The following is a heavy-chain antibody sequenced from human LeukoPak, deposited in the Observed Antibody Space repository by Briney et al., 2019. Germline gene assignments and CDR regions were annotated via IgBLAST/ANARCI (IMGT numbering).Heavy chain of an antibody. V-gene: IGHV3-21*01. J-gene: IGHJ5*02. CDR1: GFTLSNYD. CDR2: ISTSSRYI. D-gene: IGHD2-2*01. Sequence: RGSLRLSCAASGFTLSNYDMNWVRQAPGKGLEWVSSISTSSRYIYYKDSVRGRFTISRDDAKNSLYLEMNSLRAEDTAVYYCARADCSSSTCYLRRSWFDPWGQGTLVTVSS. CDR3: ARADCSSSTCYLRRSWFDP.